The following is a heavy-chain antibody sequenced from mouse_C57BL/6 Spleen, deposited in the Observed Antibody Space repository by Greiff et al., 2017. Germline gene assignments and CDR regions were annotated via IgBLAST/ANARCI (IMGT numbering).Heavy chain of an antibody. J-gene: IGHJ4*01. CDR3: ARGPHYYGSSYVEDYAMDY. V-gene: IGHV5-16*01. D-gene: IGHD1-1*01. CDR1: GFTFSDYY. CDR2: INYDGSST. Sequence: DVQLQESEGGLVQPGSSMKLSCTASGFTFSDYYMAWVRQVPEKGLEWVANINYDGSSTYYLDSLKSRFIISRDNAKNILYLQMSSLKSEDTATXYCARGPHYYGSSYVEDYAMDYWGQGTSVTVSS.